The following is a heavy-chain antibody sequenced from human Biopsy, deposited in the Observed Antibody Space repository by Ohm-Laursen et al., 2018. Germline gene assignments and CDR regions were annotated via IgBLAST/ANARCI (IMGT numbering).Heavy chain of an antibody. CDR1: GGSFTGHY. D-gene: IGHD4-23*01. CDR2: ISHTGYT. J-gene: IGHJ1*01. V-gene: IGHV4-59*11. Sequence: GTLSLTCTVSGGSFTGHYWTWIRQPPGKGLEWIGHISHTGYTSYKSSLKSRVTISLDTSRKHFSVRLTSLAAADTAVYYCARGSNEYGGLYFPHWGQGTLVTVSS. CDR3: ARGSNEYGGLYFPH.